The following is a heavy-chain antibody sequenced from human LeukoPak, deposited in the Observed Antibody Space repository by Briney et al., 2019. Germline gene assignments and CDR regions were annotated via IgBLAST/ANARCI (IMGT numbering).Heavy chain of an antibody. CDR3: ARGGWRHDAFDI. CDR2: IYYSGST. D-gene: IGHD2-15*01. Sequence: SETLSLTCTVSGGSISSGGYYWSWIRQHPGKGLEWIGYIYYSGSTYYNPSLKSRVTISVDTSKNQFSLKLSSVTAADTAVYYCARGGWRHDAFDIWGQGTMVTVSS. CDR1: GGSISSGGYY. V-gene: IGHV4-31*03. J-gene: IGHJ3*02.